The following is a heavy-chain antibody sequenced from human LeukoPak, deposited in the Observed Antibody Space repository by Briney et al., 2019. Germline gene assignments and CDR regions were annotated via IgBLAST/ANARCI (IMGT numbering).Heavy chain of an antibody. CDR1: GYTFTAYY. Sequence: GASVKVSCKASGYTFTAYYMHWVRQAPGQGLEWLGWINPQSGGTNYAQKFQGRVTMTRDTSISTAYMELNRLTPDDTALYYCARYSGYDYTLDFWGQGTLVTVSS. J-gene: IGHJ4*02. V-gene: IGHV1-2*02. CDR3: ARYSGYDYTLDF. CDR2: INPQSGGT. D-gene: IGHD5-12*01.